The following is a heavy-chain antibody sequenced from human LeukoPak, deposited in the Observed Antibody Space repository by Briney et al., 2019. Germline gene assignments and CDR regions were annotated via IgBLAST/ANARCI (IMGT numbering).Heavy chain of an antibody. D-gene: IGHD3-10*01. J-gene: IGHJ4*02. CDR3: ARGGSTCDY. CDR1: GGTFSSYA. V-gene: IGHV1-2*02. CDR2: INPNSGGT. Sequence: ASVKVSCKASGGTFSSYAISWVRQAPGQGLEWMGWINPNSGGTNYAQKFQGRVTMTRDTSISTAYMELSRLRSDDTAVYYCARGGSTCDYWGQGTLVTVSS.